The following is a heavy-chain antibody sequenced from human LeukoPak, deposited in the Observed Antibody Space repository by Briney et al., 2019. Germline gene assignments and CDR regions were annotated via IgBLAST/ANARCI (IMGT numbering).Heavy chain of an antibody. J-gene: IGHJ4*02. CDR3: ARGGRFGYD. V-gene: IGHV4-59*01. Sequence: SETLSLTCTVSGGSISSNYWSWIRQPPGKGLEWIGYIDDSGRTNYNPSLKSRLTISVDTSKNQFSLWLSSVTAADTASYYCARGGRFGYDWGQGTLVTVAS. D-gene: IGHD3-10*01. CDR1: GGSISSNY. CDR2: IDDSGRT.